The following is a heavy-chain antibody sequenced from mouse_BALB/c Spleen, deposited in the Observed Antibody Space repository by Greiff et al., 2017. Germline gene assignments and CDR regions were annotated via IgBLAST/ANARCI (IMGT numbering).Heavy chain of an antibody. D-gene: IGHD2-3*01. CDR1: GFTFSNYW. CDR2: IRLKSNNYAT. Sequence: EVKVVESGGGLVQPGGSMKLSCVASGFTFSNYWMNWVRQSPEKGLEWVAEIRLKSNNYATHYAESVKGRFTISRDDSKSSVYLQMNNLRAEDTGIYYCTRDDDGYYVYAMDYWGQGTSVTVSS. V-gene: IGHV6-6*02. J-gene: IGHJ4*01. CDR3: TRDDDGYYVYAMDY.